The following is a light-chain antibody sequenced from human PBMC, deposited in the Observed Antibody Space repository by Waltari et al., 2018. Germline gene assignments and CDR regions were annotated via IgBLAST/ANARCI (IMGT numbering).Light chain of an antibody. CDR3: QHYTLFPWA. V-gene: IGKV1-16*01. CDR2: AVS. Sequence: DIEVTQSPSSLSASVGDRVTISCRATHAVSNYLAWFQQRPGKAPKSLIYAVSTLQRGVPSRFSGSGSGTIFTLTINGLQPEDVATYYCQHYTLFPWAFGQGTKVEI. CDR1: HAVSNY. J-gene: IGKJ1*01.